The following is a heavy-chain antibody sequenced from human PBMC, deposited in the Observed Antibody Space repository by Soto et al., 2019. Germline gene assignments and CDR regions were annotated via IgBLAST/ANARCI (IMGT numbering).Heavy chain of an antibody. CDR3: AYLVVAGLTYYFDY. V-gene: IGHV2-5*02. D-gene: IGHD2-15*01. CDR2: IYWDDDK. Sequence: KESGPTLVKPTQTLTLTCTFSGFSLSTSAVGVGWIRQPPGKALEWLAFIYWDDDKRYSPSLKSSLTITKDTSKNQVVLAMTNMDPVDTATYYCAYLVVAGLTYYFDYWGQGTLVTVSS. J-gene: IGHJ4*02. CDR1: GFSLSTSAVG.